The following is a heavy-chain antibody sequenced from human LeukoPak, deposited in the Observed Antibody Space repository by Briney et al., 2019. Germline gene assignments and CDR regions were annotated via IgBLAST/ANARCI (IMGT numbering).Heavy chain of an antibody. J-gene: IGHJ3*01. CDR2: INGDGSNT. D-gene: IGHD2-15*01. CDR3: ARAKSWYSTDALDL. V-gene: IGHV3-74*03. Sequence: GGSVKLSCEASGYTFSSHWMHWVRQAPGKGLVWVSRINGDGSNTTYADSVKGRVTISRDNAKNTLYLQMNSLRAEDTAVYHCARAKSWYSTDALDLWGQGTMVTVSS. CDR1: GYTFSSHW.